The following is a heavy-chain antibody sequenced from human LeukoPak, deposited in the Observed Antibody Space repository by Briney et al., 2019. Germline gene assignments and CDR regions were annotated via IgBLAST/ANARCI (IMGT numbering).Heavy chain of an antibody. CDR1: GGSISTYY. J-gene: IGHJ6*03. CDR3: AREVVAPRDGYYYYYLDV. V-gene: IGHV4-59*01. D-gene: IGHD2-15*01. CDR2: INYSGST. Sequence: PSETPSLTCTVSGGSISTYYWSWIRQPPGKGLEWIGYINYSGSTIYDPSLQSRVTISVDTSKNQFSLKLNTVTAADTAVYYCAREVVAPRDGYYYYYLDVWGKGTTVTISS.